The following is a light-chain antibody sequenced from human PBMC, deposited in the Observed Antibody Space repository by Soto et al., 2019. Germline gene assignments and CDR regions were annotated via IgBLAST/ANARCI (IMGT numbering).Light chain of an antibody. Sequence: EIVLTQSPATLSLSPGERATLSCRASQSVSSYLAWYQQKPGQAPRLLIYDASSRATGIPARFSGCGSGTDFTLTISSLEPEDFAVYYCQQRSTPLTFGGGTKVEIK. CDR3: QQRSTPLT. CDR2: DAS. CDR1: QSVSSY. V-gene: IGKV3-11*01. J-gene: IGKJ4*01.